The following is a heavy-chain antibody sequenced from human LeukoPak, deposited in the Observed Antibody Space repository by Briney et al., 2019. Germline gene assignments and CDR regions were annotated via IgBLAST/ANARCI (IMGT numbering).Heavy chain of an antibody. V-gene: IGHV3-7*01. J-gene: IGHJ4*02. CDR3: ARDKTRTQKGSYFDY. CDR2: IKQDGSES. Sequence: PGGSLRLSCAASGFTLSSYWMSWVRQAPGKGLEWVANIKQDGSESYYVGSVKGRFTISRDNAKNSLYLQMNSLRAEDTAVYYCARDKTRTQKGSYFDYWGQGTLATVSS. CDR1: GFTLSSYW. D-gene: IGHD2-15*01.